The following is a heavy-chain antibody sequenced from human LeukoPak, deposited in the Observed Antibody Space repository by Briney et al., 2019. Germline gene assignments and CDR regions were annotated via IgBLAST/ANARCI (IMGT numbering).Heavy chain of an antibody. D-gene: IGHD3-16*01. CDR3: AKERGISYTYEFDY. V-gene: IGHV3-23*01. CDR1: GFTFANYA. CDR2: ISGSGSNT. J-gene: IGHJ4*02. Sequence: GGSLRLSCAASGFTFANYAMTWVRQAPGKGLDWVSLISGSGSNTYYTDSVQVRFTISRDNSRNTLYLQMSSLRAEDTAIYYCAKERGISYTYEFDYWGQGALVTVSS.